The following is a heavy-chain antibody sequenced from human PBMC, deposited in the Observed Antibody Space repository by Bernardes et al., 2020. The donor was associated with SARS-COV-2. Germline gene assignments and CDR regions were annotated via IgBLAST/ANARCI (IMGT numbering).Heavy chain of an antibody. CDR3: AKAFEYTFEY. Sequence: GSLRLSCAASGFIFSNFVMRWVRQAPGKGLEWVSTISAGSDTFYADSVKGRFTISRDNSKNTLYLHMNSLRAEDTAIYYCAKAFEYTFEYWGQGTPVTVSS. CDR1: GFIFSNFV. J-gene: IGHJ4*02. D-gene: IGHD2-2*02. CDR2: ISAGSDT. V-gene: IGHV3-23*01.